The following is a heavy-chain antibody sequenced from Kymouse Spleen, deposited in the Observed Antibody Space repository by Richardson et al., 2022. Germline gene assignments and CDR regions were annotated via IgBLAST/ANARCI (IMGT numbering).Heavy chain of an antibody. CDR3: AREGIAARWFDP. J-gene: IGHJ5*02. Sequence: QVQLVESGGGVVQPGRSLRLSCAASGFTFSSYGMHWVRQAPGKGLEWVAVIWYDGSNKYYADSVKGRFTISRDNSKNTLYLQMNSLRAEDTAVYYCAREGIAARWFDPWGQGTLVTVSS. D-gene: IGHD6-13*01,IGHD6-25*01. CDR1: GFTFSSYG. V-gene: IGHV3-33*01. CDR2: IWYDGSNK.